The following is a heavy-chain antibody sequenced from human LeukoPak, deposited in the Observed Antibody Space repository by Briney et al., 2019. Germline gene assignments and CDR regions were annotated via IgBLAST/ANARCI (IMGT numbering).Heavy chain of an antibody. D-gene: IGHD5-12*01. CDR3: ARHYEYGNQIDY. CDR2: IYYSGNT. J-gene: IGHJ4*02. Sequence: PSETLSLTCTVSGGSISSGSYYWGWIRQPPGKGLEWIGSIYYSGNTYYNPSLKSRVTISVDTSRKEFSLRLSSVTAADPAVYYCARHYEYGNQIDYWGQGTLVTVSS. CDR1: GGSISSGSYY. V-gene: IGHV4-39*01.